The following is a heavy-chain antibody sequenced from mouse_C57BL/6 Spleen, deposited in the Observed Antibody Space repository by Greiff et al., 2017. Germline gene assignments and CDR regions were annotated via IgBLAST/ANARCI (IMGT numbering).Heavy chain of an antibody. D-gene: IGHD1-1*01. Sequence: QVQLQQSGAELARPGASVKLSCKASGYTFTSYGISWVKQRTGQGLEWIGEIYPRSGNTYYNEKFKGNATLTADKSSSTAYMELCSLTSEDSAVYFGARRYYYERTYFDYWGQGTTLTVSS. CDR2: IYPRSGNT. CDR3: ARRYYYERTYFDY. CDR1: GYTFTSYG. V-gene: IGHV1-81*01. J-gene: IGHJ2*01.